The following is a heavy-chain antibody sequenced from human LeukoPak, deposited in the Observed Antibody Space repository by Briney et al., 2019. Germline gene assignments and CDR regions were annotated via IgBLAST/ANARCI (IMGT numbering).Heavy chain of an antibody. CDR2: IRSKAYGGTT. CDR3: TRESLYGSGSYYWYP. Sequence: PGGSLRLSCTASGFTFGDYAMSWVRQAPGKGLEWVGFIRSKAYGGTTEYAASVKGRFTISRDDSKSIAYLQMNSLKTEDTAVYYCTRESLYGSGSYYWYPWGQGTLVTVSS. V-gene: IGHV3-49*04. D-gene: IGHD3-10*01. J-gene: IGHJ5*02. CDR1: GFTFGDYA.